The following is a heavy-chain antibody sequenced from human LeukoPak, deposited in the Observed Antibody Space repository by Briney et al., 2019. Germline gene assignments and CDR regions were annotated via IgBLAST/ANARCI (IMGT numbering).Heavy chain of an antibody. V-gene: IGHV4-39*01. Sequence: SETLSLTCTVSGGPITSSAYYWVWVRQSPGKGLEWVGSIYNDGDTYYNPSFESRVTIAIETSKNQFSLRLTSVTAADTAVYYCTSRGFRLPLDAFDVWGQGTRVAVSS. J-gene: IGHJ3*01. CDR1: GGPITSSAYY. CDR2: IYNDGDT. CDR3: TSRGFRLPLDAFDV.